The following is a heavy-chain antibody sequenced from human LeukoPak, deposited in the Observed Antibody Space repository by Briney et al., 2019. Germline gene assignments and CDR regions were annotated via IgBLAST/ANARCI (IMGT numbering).Heavy chain of an antibody. Sequence: RGSLRLSCAASGFTFSNYWMSWVRQAPGQGLEWVSAISGSGGSTYYAGSVKGRFTISRDNSKNTLYLQMNSLRADDTAVYYCAKSHHVTAIDYWGQGTLVTVSS. D-gene: IGHD2-21*02. J-gene: IGHJ4*02. V-gene: IGHV3-23*01. CDR2: ISGSGGST. CDR1: GFTFSNYW. CDR3: AKSHHVTAIDY.